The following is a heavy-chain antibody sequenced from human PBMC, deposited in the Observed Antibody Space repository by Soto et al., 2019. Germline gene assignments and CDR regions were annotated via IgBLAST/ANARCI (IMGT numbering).Heavy chain of an antibody. D-gene: IGHD4-17*01. CDR3: ARDFDFGGHSEWFAP. Sequence: EVQLVQSGTEVKKPGESLKISCKDSGYSFTNFWIAWVRQMPGKGLEWMGIIYPGDSRTTYSPSFQGQVTISVDKSINTAYLQWNSLQASDTAMYYCARDFDFGGHSEWFAPWGQGTLVIVSS. CDR1: GYSFTNFW. CDR2: IYPGDSRT. J-gene: IGHJ5*01. V-gene: IGHV5-51*03.